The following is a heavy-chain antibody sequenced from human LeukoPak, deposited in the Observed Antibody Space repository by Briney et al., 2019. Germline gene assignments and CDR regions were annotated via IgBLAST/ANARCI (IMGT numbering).Heavy chain of an antibody. D-gene: IGHD3-16*02. CDR3: GYTNNFYH. V-gene: IGHV3-7*01. J-gene: IGHJ4*02. Sequence: PGGSLRLSCVASGXSISGQWVSWVRQAPGQGLEWVANIKHDGSEEYYVDSVKGRFTISGDDGRNSVSLQMNSVRAEDTAVYYCGYTNNFYHWGQGTLVVVSS. CDR1: GXSISGQW. CDR2: IKHDGSEE.